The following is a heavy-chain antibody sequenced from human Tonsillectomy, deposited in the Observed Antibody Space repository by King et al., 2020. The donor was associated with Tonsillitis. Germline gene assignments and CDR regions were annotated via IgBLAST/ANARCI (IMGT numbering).Heavy chain of an antibody. CDR1: GFTFSSYG. J-gene: IGHJ4*02. CDR2: ISHDGSNK. D-gene: IGHD3-10*01. Sequence: VQLVESGGGVVQPGKSLRLSCAASGFTFSSYGMHWVRQAPGKGLEWVAVISHDGSNKYYVDSVKGRFTISRDTSKNTLYLQMNSLRTEDTAMYYCAKDGSSAWVGWDWGQGTLVTVSS. V-gene: IGHV3-30*18. CDR3: AKDGSSAWVGWD.